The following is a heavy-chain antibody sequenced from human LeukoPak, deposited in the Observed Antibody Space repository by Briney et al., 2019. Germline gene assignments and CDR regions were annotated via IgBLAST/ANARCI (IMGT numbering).Heavy chain of an antibody. D-gene: IGHD3-22*01. J-gene: IGHJ4*02. V-gene: IGHV4-31*03. CDR1: GGSISSGGYY. CDR3: ARGASSGYYRFDH. CDR2: IYYSGST. Sequence: SETLSLTCTVSGGSISSGGYYWSWIRQHPGKGLEWIGYIYYSGSTYYNPSLKSRVTISVDTSKNQFSLKLSSVTAADTAVYYCARGASSGYYRFDHWGQGTLVTVSS.